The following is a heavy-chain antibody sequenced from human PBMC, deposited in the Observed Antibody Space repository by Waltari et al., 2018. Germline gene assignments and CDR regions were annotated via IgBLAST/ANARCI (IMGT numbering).Heavy chain of an antibody. J-gene: IGHJ6*02. Sequence: EVQLVESGGGLVKPGGSLRLSCAASGFTFSNAWMSWVRQAPGKGLEWVGRIKSKTDGGTTDYAAPVKGRFTISRDDSKNTLYLQMNSLKTEDTTVYYCTTGGSPLTYGMDVWGQGTTVTVSS. D-gene: IGHD3-9*01. CDR2: IKSKTDGGTT. V-gene: IGHV3-15*01. CDR3: TTGGSPLTYGMDV. CDR1: GFTFSNAW.